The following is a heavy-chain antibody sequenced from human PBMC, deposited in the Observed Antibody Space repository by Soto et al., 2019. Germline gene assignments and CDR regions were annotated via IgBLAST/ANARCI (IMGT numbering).Heavy chain of an antibody. CDR2: INPSGGST. V-gene: IGHV1-46*01. Sequence: ASVKVSCKASGYTFTSTYMHWVRQAPGQGLEWMGIINPSGGSTRSAQKFQGRVTMTRDTSTNTVYMELCSLRSEDTAVYYCARDHIGDYVDYWGQGTLVTVSS. CDR1: GYTFTSTY. J-gene: IGHJ4*02. D-gene: IGHD2-21*01. CDR3: ARDHIGDYVDY.